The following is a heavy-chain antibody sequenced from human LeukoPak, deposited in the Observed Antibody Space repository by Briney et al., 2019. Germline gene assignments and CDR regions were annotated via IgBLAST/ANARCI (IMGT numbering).Heavy chain of an antibody. V-gene: IGHV3-30*18. CDR2: ISYDGSNK. J-gene: IGHJ4*02. CDR3: AKASKPYGD. D-gene: IGHD1-14*01. Sequence: PGRSLRLSCAASGFTFSSYGMHWVRQAPGKGLEWVAVISYDGSNKYYADSVKGRFTISRDNSKNTLYLQMNSLRAEDTAVYYCAKASKPYGDWGQGTLVTVSS. CDR1: GFTFSSYG.